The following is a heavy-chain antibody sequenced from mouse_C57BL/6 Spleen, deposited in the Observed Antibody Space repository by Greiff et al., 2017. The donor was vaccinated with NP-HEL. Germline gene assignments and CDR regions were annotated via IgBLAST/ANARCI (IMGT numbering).Heavy chain of an antibody. V-gene: IGHV10-1*01. Sequence: EVQLVESGGGLVQPKGSLKLSCAASGFSFNTYAMNWVRQAPGKGLEWVARIRSKSNNYATYYADSVKDRFTISRDDSESMLYLQMNNLKTEDTAMYYCVRLGDYGSSYDYAMDYWGQGTSVTVSS. CDR3: VRLGDYGSSYDYAMDY. CDR1: GFSFNTYA. CDR2: IRSKSNNYAT. J-gene: IGHJ4*01. D-gene: IGHD1-1*01.